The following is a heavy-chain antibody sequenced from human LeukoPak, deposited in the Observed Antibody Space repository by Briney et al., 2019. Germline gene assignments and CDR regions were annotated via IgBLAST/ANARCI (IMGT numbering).Heavy chain of an antibody. CDR2: INPSGGST. V-gene: IGHV1-46*01. J-gene: IGHJ4*02. CDR3: ARDISGDSVGGYFDY. D-gene: IGHD2-15*01. CDR1: GYTFTSYY. Sequence: ASVKVSCKASGYTFTSYYMHWVRQAPGQGLEWMGIINPSGGSTSYAQKLQGRVTMTRDTSTSTVYMELSSLRSEDTAVYYCARDISGDSVGGYFDYWGQGTLVTVSS.